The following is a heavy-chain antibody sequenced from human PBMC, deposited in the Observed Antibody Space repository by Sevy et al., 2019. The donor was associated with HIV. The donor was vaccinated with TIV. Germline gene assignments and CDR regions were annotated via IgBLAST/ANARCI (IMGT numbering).Heavy chain of an antibody. CDR3: ARFGFLEWLLYRGFDY. J-gene: IGHJ4*02. D-gene: IGHD3-3*01. CDR1: GFTFSSYS. CDR2: ISSSSSYI. Sequence: GGSLRLSCAASGFTFSSYSMNWVRQAPGKGLEWVSSISSSSSYIYYADSVKGRFTISRDNAKNSLYLQMNSLRAEDTAVYYCARFGFLEWLLYRGFDYWGQGTLVTVSS. V-gene: IGHV3-21*01.